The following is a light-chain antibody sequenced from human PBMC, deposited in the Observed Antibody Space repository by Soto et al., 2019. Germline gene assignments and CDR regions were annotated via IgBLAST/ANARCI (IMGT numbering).Light chain of an antibody. Sequence: DIQITHSPSSLSASVVDRVTITFLASQSLSSFLNWYQQKPGKAPQLLIYAASSLQSGVPSRFSGSESGTDFTLTISSLQPEDFATYYCQKSYSTPQTFGQGTKVDIK. CDR3: QKSYSTPQT. J-gene: IGKJ1*01. CDR2: AAS. V-gene: IGKV1-39*01. CDR1: QSLSSF.